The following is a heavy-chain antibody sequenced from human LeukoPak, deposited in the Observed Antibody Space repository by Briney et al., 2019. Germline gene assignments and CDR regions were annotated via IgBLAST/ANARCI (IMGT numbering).Heavy chain of an antibody. CDR3: ARRTVTTFRRRGMNDAFDI. Sequence: SETLSLTCAVYGGSFSGYYWSWIRQPPGKGLEWIGEINHSGSTNYNPSLKSRVTISVDTSKNQFSLKLSSVTAADTAVYYCARRTVTTFRRRGMNDAFDIWGQGTMVTVSS. J-gene: IGHJ3*02. CDR2: INHSGST. V-gene: IGHV4-34*01. D-gene: IGHD4-11*01. CDR1: GGSFSGYY.